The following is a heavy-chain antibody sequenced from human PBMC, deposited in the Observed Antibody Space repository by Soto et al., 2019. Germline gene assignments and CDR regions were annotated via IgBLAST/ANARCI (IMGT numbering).Heavy chain of an antibody. J-gene: IGHJ5*02. D-gene: IGHD3-10*01. V-gene: IGHV3-74*01. CDR2: INSDGSST. CDR1: GFTFSSYW. Sequence: GGSLRLSCAASGFTFSSYWMHWVRQAPGKGLVWVSRINSDGSSTSYADSVKGRFTISRDNAKNTLYLQMNSLRAEDTAVYYCARSGSWLWFDWFDPWGQGTLVTVSS. CDR3: ARSGSWLWFDWFDP.